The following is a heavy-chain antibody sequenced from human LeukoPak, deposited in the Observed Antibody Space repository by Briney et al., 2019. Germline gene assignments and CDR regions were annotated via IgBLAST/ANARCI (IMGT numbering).Heavy chain of an antibody. V-gene: IGHV1-2*02. J-gene: IGHJ3*02. D-gene: IGHD6-6*01. CDR1: GYTFTSYA. Sequence: ASVKVSCKASGYTFTSYAMNWVRQAPGQGLEWMGWINPNSGGTNYAQKFQGRVTMTRDTSISTAYMELSRLRSDDTAVYYCASLVGSSYDAFDIWGQGTMVTVSS. CDR3: ASLVGSSYDAFDI. CDR2: INPNSGGT.